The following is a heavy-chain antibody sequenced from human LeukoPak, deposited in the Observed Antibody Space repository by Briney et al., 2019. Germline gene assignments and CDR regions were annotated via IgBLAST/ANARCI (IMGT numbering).Heavy chain of an antibody. D-gene: IGHD3-16*02. CDR3: VRHYRPPQDSRAAKPTGYYYYYMDV. J-gene: IGHJ6*03. V-gene: IGHV5-51*01. CDR2: IYPGDSDT. Sequence: GESLKISCKGSGYSFTSYWIGWVRQMPGKGLEWMGIIYPGDSDTIYSPSFQGQVTVSADKSISTAYLQWSSLKASDTAIYYCVRHYRPPQDSRAAKPTGYYYYYMDVWGTGTTVIVSS. CDR1: GYSFTSYW.